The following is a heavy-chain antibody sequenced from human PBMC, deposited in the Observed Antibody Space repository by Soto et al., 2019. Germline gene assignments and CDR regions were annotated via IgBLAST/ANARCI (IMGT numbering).Heavy chain of an antibody. CDR1: GYTFTSYD. Sequence: ASVKVSCKASGYTFTSYDINWVRQATGQGLEWMGWMNPNSGNTGYAQKFQGTVTMTRNTSISTAYMELSSLRSEDTAVYYCARGLKVNGRQLWFPDYYVGMDVWGQGTTVTVSS. D-gene: IGHD5-18*01. J-gene: IGHJ6*02. CDR2: MNPNSGNT. V-gene: IGHV1-8*01. CDR3: ARGLKVNGRQLWFPDYYVGMDV.